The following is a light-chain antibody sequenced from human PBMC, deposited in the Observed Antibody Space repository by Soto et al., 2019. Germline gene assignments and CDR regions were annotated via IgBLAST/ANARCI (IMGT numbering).Light chain of an antibody. CDR1: QSVSSK. Sequence: EIVLTQSPATRSLSPGERATLSCRASQSVSSKLAWCQQKPGPAPSLLLYGASTRATGIPARFSGSGSGTEFTFTLSGLQSEHFAFYYCQQYNNWPLTWTFGQGTKVDIK. J-gene: IGKJ1*01. CDR3: QQYNNWPLTWT. CDR2: GAS. V-gene: IGKV3-15*01.